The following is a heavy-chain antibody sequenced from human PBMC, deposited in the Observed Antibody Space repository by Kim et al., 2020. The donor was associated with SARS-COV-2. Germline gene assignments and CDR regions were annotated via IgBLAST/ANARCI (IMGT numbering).Heavy chain of an antibody. Sequence: ASVKVSCKVSGYTLTELSMHWVRQAPGKGLEWMGGFDPEDGETIYAQKFQGRVTMTEDTSTDTAYMELSSLRSEDTAVYYCATASGELPITAPFDYWGQGTLVTVSS. CDR1: GYTLTELS. J-gene: IGHJ4*02. D-gene: IGHD3-10*01. CDR3: ATASGELPITAPFDY. CDR2: FDPEDGET. V-gene: IGHV1-24*01.